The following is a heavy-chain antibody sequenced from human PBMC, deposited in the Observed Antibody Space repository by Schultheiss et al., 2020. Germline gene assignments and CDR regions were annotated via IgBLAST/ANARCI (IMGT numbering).Heavy chain of an antibody. V-gene: IGHV4-31*03. CDR2: IYYSGST. J-gene: IGHJ6*04. Sequence: SETLSLTCTVSGGSISSGGYYWSWIRQHPGKGLEWIGYIYYSGSTYYNPSLKSRVTISVDTSKNQFSLKLSSVTAADTAVYYCARKGYSSGYYRDYYYYGMDVWGEGTTVNVYS. CDR3: ARKGYSSGYYRDYYYYGMDV. CDR1: GGSISSGGYY. D-gene: IGHD3-22*01.